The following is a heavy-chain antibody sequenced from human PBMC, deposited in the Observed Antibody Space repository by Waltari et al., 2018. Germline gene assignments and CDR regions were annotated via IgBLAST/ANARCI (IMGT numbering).Heavy chain of an antibody. Sequence: QVQLVQSGAEVKKPGASVKVSCKASGYTFTGYYMHWVRQAPGQGLEWMGWINPNSGGTNYAQKFQGRVTMTRDTSISTAYMELNSLRAEDTAVYYCARGSGDSSILAFDIWGQGTMVTVSS. V-gene: IGHV1-2*02. J-gene: IGHJ3*02. CDR1: GYTFTGYY. CDR3: ARGSGDSSILAFDI. D-gene: IGHD3-22*01. CDR2: INPNSGGT.